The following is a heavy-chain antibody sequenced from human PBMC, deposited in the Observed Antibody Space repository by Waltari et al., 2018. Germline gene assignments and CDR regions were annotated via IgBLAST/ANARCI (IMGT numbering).Heavy chain of an antibody. CDR3: AADRGAAADHWYFDL. J-gene: IGHJ2*01. CDR2: IGVGSSNT. D-gene: IGHD6-13*01. CDR1: GFTFTSSA. V-gene: IGHV1-58*02. Sequence: QMQLVQSGPEVKKPGTSVKVSCKASGFTFTSSAMQWVRQARGQRLEWIGWIGVGSSNTNYAQKFQERVTITRDMSTSTAYMELSSLRSEDTAVYYCAADRGAAADHWYFDLWGRGTLVTVSS.